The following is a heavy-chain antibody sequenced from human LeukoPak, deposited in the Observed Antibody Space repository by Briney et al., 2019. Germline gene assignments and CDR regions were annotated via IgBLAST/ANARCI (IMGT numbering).Heavy chain of an antibody. CDR3: ARHAYGGLNYYGLDV. D-gene: IGHD2-21*01. V-gene: IGHV4-59*08. J-gene: IGHJ6*02. Sequence: SETLSLTCTVSGGSISSYYWSWLRQPPGKGLEWMGYIYYSGSTNYNPSLKCRVTISVDTSKNQFSLKLSSVTAADTAVYYCARHAYGGLNYYGLDVWGQGTTVTVSS. CDR1: GGSISSYY. CDR2: IYYSGST.